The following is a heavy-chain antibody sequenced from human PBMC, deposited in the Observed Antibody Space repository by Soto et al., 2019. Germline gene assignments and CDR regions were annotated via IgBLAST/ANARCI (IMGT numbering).Heavy chain of an antibody. V-gene: IGHV1-18*01. Sequence: ASVKVSCKASGYTFTSYCISWVRQAPGQGLEWMGWISAYNGNTNYAQKLQGRVTMTTDTSTSTAYMELRSLRSDDTAVYYCARDDLYGAYRGYGALYDYSSSLKTSLDYWGQGTLVTVSS. CDR1: GYTFTSYC. CDR3: ARDDLYGAYRGYGALYDYSSSLKTSLDY. J-gene: IGHJ4*02. D-gene: IGHD3-16*01. CDR2: ISAYNGNT.